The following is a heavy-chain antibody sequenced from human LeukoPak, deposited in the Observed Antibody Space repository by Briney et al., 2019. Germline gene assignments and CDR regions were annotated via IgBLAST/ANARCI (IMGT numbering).Heavy chain of an antibody. CDR2: ISSSSSYI. CDR1: GFTFSSYG. V-gene: IGHV3-21*01. CDR3: AIMAARPTRFAIDY. D-gene: IGHD6-6*01. J-gene: IGHJ4*02. Sequence: PGGSLRLSCAASGFTFSSYGMHWVRQAPGKGLEWVSSISSSSSYIYYADSVKGRFTISRDNAKNSLYLQMNSLRAEDTAVYHCAIMAARPTRFAIDYWGQGTLVTVSS.